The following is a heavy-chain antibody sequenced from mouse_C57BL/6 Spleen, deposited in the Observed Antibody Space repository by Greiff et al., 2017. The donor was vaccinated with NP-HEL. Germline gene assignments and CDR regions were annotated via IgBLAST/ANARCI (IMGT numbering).Heavy chain of an antibody. CDR2: INPNNGGT. V-gene: IGHV1-26*01. D-gene: IGHD2-3*01. CDR3: ARSGYYRSDY. J-gene: IGHJ2*01. CDR1: GYTFTDYY. Sequence: EVQLQQSGPELVKPGASVKISCKASGYTFTDYYMNWVKQSHGKSLEWIGDINPNNGGTSYNQKFKGKATLTVDKSSSTAYMELRSLTSEDSAVYYCARSGYYRSDYWGQGTTLTVSS.